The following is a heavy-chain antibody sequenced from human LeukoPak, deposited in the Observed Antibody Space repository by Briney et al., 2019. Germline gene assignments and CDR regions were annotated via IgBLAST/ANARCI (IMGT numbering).Heavy chain of an antibody. D-gene: IGHD1-14*01. Sequence: ASVKVSCKASGGTFSSYAISWVRQAPGQGLEWMGRIIPILGIANYAQEFQGRVTITADKSTSTAYMELSSLRSEDTAVYYCAREGITTTIPYYFDYWGQGTLVTVSS. CDR2: IIPILGIA. CDR3: AREGITTTIPYYFDY. V-gene: IGHV1-69*04. CDR1: GGTFSSYA. J-gene: IGHJ4*02.